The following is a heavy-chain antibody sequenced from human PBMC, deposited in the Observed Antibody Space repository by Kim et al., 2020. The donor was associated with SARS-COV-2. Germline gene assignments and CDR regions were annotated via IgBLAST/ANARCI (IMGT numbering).Heavy chain of an antibody. V-gene: IGHV3-7*01. J-gene: IGHJ4*02. CDR3: ASLKYDY. CDR2: DGSEK. D-gene: IGHD2-2*01. Sequence: DGSEKNCVDSVRGRFTISRDNAETSLYLQMDSLRAEDTAVYYCASLKYDYWGRGALVTVSS.